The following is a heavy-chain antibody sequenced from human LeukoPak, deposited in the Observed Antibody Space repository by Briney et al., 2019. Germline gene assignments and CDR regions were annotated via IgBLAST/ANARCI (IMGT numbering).Heavy chain of an antibody. CDR3: ARSDVVVVTATTHFDY. CDR2: INPNSGGT. J-gene: IGHJ4*02. D-gene: IGHD2-15*01. V-gene: IGHV1-2*02. CDR1: GYTFTAYY. Sequence: GASVKVSCKASGYTFTAYYIHWVRQAPGQGLEWMGWINPNSGGTNYAQNFQGRVTMTSDTSTYTTHMELSRLGSDDTAVYYCARSDVVVVTATTHFDYWGQGTLVTVSS.